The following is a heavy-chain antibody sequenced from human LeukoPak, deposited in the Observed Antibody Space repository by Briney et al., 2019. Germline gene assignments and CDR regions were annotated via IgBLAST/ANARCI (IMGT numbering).Heavy chain of an antibody. CDR1: GGTFSSYA. V-gene: IGHV1-69*04. CDR3: ARAPQGQEPDY. Sequence: ASVKVSCKASGGTFSSYAISWVRQAPGQGLEWMGRIIPILGIANYAQKFQGRVTITADKSTSTAYMELSSLRSEDTAVYYCARAPQGQEPDYWGQGTLVTVSS. J-gene: IGHJ4*02. CDR2: IIPILGIA. D-gene: IGHD1-14*01.